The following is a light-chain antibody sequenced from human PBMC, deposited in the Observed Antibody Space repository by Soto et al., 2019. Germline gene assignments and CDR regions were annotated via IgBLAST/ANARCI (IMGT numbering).Light chain of an antibody. V-gene: IGKV3-15*01. CDR1: QSISNN. J-gene: IGKJ1*01. CDR2: GSS. Sequence: EILMTQYPATLSVSPGEAATLSCRASQSISNNLAWYQQKPGQTPRLIIYGSSTRATGVPARFSGRGSGTDFTLIISSLQSEDVAVYYCQQYNNWPRTFGQGTKVDIK. CDR3: QQYNNWPRT.